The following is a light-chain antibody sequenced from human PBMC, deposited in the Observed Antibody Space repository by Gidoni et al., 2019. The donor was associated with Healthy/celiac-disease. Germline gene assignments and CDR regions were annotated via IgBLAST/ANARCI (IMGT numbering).Light chain of an antibody. Sequence: EIVLTQSPGTLSLSPGERATLSCRASQSVSSSYLAWYQQKPGQAPRLLIYGASSRATGIPDSFRGSGSGTDFTLTISRLEPEDFAVYYCQQYGSSQGLTFGGGTKVEIK. CDR1: QSVSSSY. J-gene: IGKJ4*01. CDR2: GAS. CDR3: QQYGSSQGLT. V-gene: IGKV3-20*01.